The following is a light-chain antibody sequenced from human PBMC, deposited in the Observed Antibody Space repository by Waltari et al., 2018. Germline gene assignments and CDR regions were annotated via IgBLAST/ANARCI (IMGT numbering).Light chain of an antibody. CDR3: CSYAGSYVV. Sequence: QSALTQPRSVSGSPGQSVTISCTGTSSDVGGYNYVSWYQQHPGKAPKLMIYDVSKRPSGVPVPFSGSKSGNTASLTISGRQAEDEADYYCCSYAGSYVVFGGGTKLTVL. V-gene: IGLV2-11*01. CDR2: DVS. CDR1: SSDVGGYNY. J-gene: IGLJ2*01.